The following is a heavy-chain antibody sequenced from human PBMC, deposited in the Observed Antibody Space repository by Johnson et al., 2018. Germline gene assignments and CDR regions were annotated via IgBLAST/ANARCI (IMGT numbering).Heavy chain of an antibody. CDR2: IWSDVSTK. CDR1: GFILSSYG. D-gene: IGHD2-21*02. V-gene: IGHV3-33*01. J-gene: IGHJ3*02. CDR3: ARDVTATGDAFDI. Sequence: QVQLVQSGGGVVQPGRSLRLSCAASGFILSSYGMHWVRQAPGKGLEWVAVIWSDVSTKYYADSVKGRFTISRDSSKNTLYLQMNSLRAEDTAVYYCARDVTATGDAFDIWGLGTMVTVSS.